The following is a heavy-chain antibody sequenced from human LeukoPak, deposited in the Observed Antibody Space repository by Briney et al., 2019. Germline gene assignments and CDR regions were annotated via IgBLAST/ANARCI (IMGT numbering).Heavy chain of an antibody. CDR2: IYYSGST. D-gene: IGHD2-15*01. Sequence: TETLSLTCTVSGGSISSYYWSWIRQPPGKGLEWIGYIYYSGSTNYNPSLKSRVTISVDTSKNQFSLKLSSVTAADTAVYYCARFGSEAFDIWGQGTMVTVSS. CDR3: ARFGSEAFDI. CDR1: GGSISSYY. J-gene: IGHJ3*02. V-gene: IGHV4-59*01.